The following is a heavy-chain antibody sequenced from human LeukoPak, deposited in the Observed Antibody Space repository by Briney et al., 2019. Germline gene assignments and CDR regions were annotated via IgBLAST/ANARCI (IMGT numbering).Heavy chain of an antibody. V-gene: IGHV4-34*01. J-gene: IGHJ6*03. Sequence: GSLRLSCAASGFTFGAYWMTWVRQAPGKGLEWIGEINHSGSTNYNPSLKSRVTISVDTSKNQFSLKLSSVTAADTAVYYCARLVYSNYYYYYYMDVWGKGTTVTVSS. CDR2: INHSGST. CDR1: GFTFGAYW. D-gene: IGHD4-11*01. CDR3: ARLVYSNYYYYYYMDV.